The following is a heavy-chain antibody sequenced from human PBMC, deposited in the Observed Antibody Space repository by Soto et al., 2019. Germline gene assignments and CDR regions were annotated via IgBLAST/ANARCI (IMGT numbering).Heavy chain of an antibody. CDR2: ISYSGST. V-gene: IGHV4-59*01. Sequence: PSETLSLTCTVSGGSISSYYWSWIRQPPGKGLEWIGYISYSGSTNYNPSLKSRVTISVDTSKKQFSLNLSSVTAADTAVYYCARVAVVTAPIFDYWGQGTLVTVS. D-gene: IGHD2-21*02. CDR1: GGSISSYY. CDR3: ARVAVVTAPIFDY. J-gene: IGHJ4*02.